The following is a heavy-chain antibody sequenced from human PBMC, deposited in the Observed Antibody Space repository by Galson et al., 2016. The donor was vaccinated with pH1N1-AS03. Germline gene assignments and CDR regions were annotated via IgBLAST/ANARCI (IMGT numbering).Heavy chain of an antibody. V-gene: IGHV1-18*01. CDR1: GYIFSNYG. D-gene: IGHD2-15*01. CDR3: ARDPPQGSVVLVATTPRFDY. J-gene: IGHJ6*04. Sequence: QSGAEVKKPGASVKVSCKTSGYIFSNYGITWVRQAPGQGLEWMGWISGYTGNTYYGQKVEGRVTMTTDTSTGTAYMELRNLRSDDTAGYYFARDPPQGSVVLVATTPRFDYWGKGTTVTVSS. CDR2: ISGYTGNT.